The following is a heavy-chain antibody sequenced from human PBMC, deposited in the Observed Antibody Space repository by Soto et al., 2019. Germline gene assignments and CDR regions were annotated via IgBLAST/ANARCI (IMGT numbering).Heavy chain of an antibody. CDR2: ISGSDGRT. Sequence: GGSLRLSCAASGFTFSSYAMSWVRQARGKGLEWVSAISGSDGRTFYIDSVKGRFTISRDNSKDTLYLQMNTLRAEDTAVYYCVKESPYSTSPGRSYYFDYWGQGTLVTVSS. D-gene: IGHD2-21*01. J-gene: IGHJ4*02. V-gene: IGHV3-23*01. CDR1: GFTFSSYA. CDR3: VKESPYSTSPGRSYYFDY.